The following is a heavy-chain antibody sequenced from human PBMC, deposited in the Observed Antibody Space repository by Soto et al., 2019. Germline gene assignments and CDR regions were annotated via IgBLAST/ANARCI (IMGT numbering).Heavy chain of an antibody. D-gene: IGHD6-19*01. CDR2: IYYSGST. CDR3: AGSRDGCSMDV. Sequence: QVQLQESGPGLVKPSQTLSLTCTVSGGSISSGGYYWSWIRQHPGKGLEWIGYIYYSGSTYYNPSLKRRVTISVDPAKDDFSLKLGFVTAEHTAVYDYAGSRDGCSMDVWGQGTTVTVSS. V-gene: IGHV4-31*03. J-gene: IGHJ6*02. CDR1: GGSISSGGYY.